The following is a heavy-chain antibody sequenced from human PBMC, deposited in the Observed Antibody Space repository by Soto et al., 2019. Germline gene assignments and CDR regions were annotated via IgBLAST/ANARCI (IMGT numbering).Heavy chain of an antibody. CDR1: GYTFSDYA. D-gene: IGHD3-10*01. J-gene: IGHJ5*02. CDR3: ARGTPVWFDP. V-gene: IGHV1-3*05. CDR2: INAGNGNT. Sequence: QVQLVQSGAEEKKPGASVKVSCKASGYTFSDYAMHWVRQAPGQRPEWMGWINAGNGNTKYSQKFQGRVTITRDTSASTAYMELSSLRSEDTAVYYCARGTPVWFDPWGQGTLVTVSS.